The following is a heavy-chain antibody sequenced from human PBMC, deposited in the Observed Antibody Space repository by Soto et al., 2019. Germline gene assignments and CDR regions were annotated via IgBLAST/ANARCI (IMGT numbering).Heavy chain of an antibody. V-gene: IGHV3-48*01. D-gene: IGHD2-15*01. CDR2: ISSSSSTI. CDR3: ARAPNSCSGGSCYSPRYYMDV. Sequence: GGSLRLSCAASGFTFSSYSMNWVRQAPGKGLEWVSYISSSSSTIYYADSVKGRFTISRDNAKNSLYLQMNSLRAEDTAVYYCARAPNSCSGGSCYSPRYYMDVWGKGTTVTVSS. J-gene: IGHJ6*03. CDR1: GFTFSSYS.